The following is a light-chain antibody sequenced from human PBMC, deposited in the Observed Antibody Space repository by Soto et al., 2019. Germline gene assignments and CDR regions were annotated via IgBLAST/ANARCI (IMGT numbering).Light chain of an antibody. V-gene: IGLV1-40*01. CDR2: GHT. CDR1: SSNIGAGYD. CDR3: AAWDASLSACV. Sequence: QSVLTQPPSVSGAPGQRVTISCTGSSSNIGAGYDVHWYQQLPGTAPKLLIYGHTNRPSGVPDRFSGSKSGSSASLAIVGLRSEDEAIYYCAAWDASLSACVFGKGTKIT. J-gene: IGLJ1*01.